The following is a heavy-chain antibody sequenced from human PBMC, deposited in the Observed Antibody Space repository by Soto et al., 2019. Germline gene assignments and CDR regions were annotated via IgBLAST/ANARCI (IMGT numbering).Heavy chain of an antibody. Sequence: QVQLQESGPGLVKPSETLSLTCTVSGGSISGYYWSWIRQPPGKALEWIGYIYYSGSTNYNPSLKSRVTISVDTSKNQFSLKLSSVTAADTAVYYCARDRASGSGWYRGWYFDLWGRGTLVTVSS. V-gene: IGHV4-59*01. CDR2: IYYSGST. D-gene: IGHD6-19*01. J-gene: IGHJ2*01. CDR1: GGSISGYY. CDR3: ARDRASGSGWYRGWYFDL.